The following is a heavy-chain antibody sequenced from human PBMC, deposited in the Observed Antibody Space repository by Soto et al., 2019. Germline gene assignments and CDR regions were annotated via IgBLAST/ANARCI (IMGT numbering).Heavy chain of an antibody. D-gene: IGHD1-26*01. CDR2: INPNSGGT. CDR1: GYTFTGCY. CDR3: ARDLEGAAHYYYYGRDV. Sequence: ASVKVSCKASGYTFTGCYMHWVRQAPGQGLEWMGWINPNSGGTNYAQRFRGGVTMTRDTSIRTAYMELSRLRSADPAGYYCARDLEGAAHYYYYGRDVWGQGTTVTVSS. V-gene: IGHV1-2*02. J-gene: IGHJ6*02.